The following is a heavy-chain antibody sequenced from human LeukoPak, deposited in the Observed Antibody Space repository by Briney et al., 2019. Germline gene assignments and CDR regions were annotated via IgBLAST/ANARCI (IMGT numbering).Heavy chain of an antibody. J-gene: IGHJ4*02. D-gene: IGHD3-10*01. CDR3: ASGEWLPRLFGY. Sequence: PGGSLRLSCAASGFTFSSYAMSWVRQAPGKGLEWVSAISGSGSSTYYGDSVKGRFTISRDNSKNTVYLQMNSLRTEDTAIYYCASGEWLPRLFGYWGQGDLVTVSS. CDR2: ISGSGSST. V-gene: IGHV3-23*01. CDR1: GFTFSSYA.